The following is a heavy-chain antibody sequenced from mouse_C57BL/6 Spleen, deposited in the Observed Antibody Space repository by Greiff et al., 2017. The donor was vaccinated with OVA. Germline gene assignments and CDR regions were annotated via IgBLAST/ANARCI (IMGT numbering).Heavy chain of an antibody. J-gene: IGHJ2*01. V-gene: IGHV1-26*01. CDR2: INPNNGGT. CDR1: GYTFTDYY. Sequence: EVQLQQSGPELVKPGASVKISCKASGYTFTDYYMNWVKQSHGKSLEWIRDINPNNGGTSYNQKFKGKATLTVAKSSSTAYMELRSLTSEDSAVYYCARGDTGIFDYWGQGTTLTVSS. CDR3: ARGDTGIFDY. D-gene: IGHD4-1*01.